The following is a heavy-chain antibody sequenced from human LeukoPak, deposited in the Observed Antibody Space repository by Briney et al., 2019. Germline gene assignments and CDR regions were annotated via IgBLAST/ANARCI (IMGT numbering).Heavy chain of an antibody. CDR2: IDPNSGGT. J-gene: IGHJ4*02. CDR1: GYSFTNFY. Sequence: ASVKVSCKASGYSFTNFYIHWVRHAPGQGLEWMGWIDPNSGGTNYAQQFQGGVTMTRDTSISTAYMELSRLRSDDTAVYYCARLWQPAVPVPSSDYWGQGTLVTVSS. D-gene: IGHD2-21*01. CDR3: ARLWQPAVPVPSSDY. V-gene: IGHV1-2*02.